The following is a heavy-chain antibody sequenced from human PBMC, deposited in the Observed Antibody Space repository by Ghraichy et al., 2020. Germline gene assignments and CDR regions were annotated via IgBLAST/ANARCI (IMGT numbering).Heavy chain of an antibody. D-gene: IGHD1-20*01. V-gene: IGHV4-39*01. CDR3: ARQHGITGAPGGFDI. CDR2: VSHSGTT. CDR1: GDSFTNHNYY. Sequence: ESLNISCTVSGDSFTNHNYYWGWVRRPPGKVLEWLGTVSHSGTTYYNPSLKSRLTLSISASKNQFSLRLGSVTAPDAAVYSCARQHGITGAPGGFDIWGQGTVVSVAS. J-gene: IGHJ3*02.